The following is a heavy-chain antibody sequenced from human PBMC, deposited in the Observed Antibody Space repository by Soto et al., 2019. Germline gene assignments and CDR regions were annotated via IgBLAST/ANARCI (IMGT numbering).Heavy chain of an antibody. CDR1: GGTFSSYA. Sequence: ASVKVSCKASGGTFSSYAISWVRQAPGQGLEWMGGIIPIFGTANYAQKFQGRVTITADESTSTAYMELSSLRSEDTAVYYCARGDEYSSSPRQLDYWGQGTLVTVSS. CDR3: ARGDEYSSSPRQLDY. V-gene: IGHV1-69*13. J-gene: IGHJ4*02. CDR2: IIPIFGTA. D-gene: IGHD6-6*01.